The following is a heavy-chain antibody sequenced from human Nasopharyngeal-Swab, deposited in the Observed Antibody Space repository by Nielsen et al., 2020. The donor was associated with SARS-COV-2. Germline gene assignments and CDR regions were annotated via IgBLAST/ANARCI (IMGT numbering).Heavy chain of an antibody. Sequence: ASVKVSCKASGYTFTNYAMNWVRQAPGQGLEWMAWINTNTGNPTYAQGFTGRFVFSLDTSVSTAYLQISSLKAEDTAVYYCAREGITMVRGVITKDAFDIWGQGTMVTVSS. CDR2: INTNTGNP. CDR3: AREGITMVRGVITKDAFDI. D-gene: IGHD3-10*01. V-gene: IGHV7-4-1*02. J-gene: IGHJ3*02. CDR1: GYTFTNYA.